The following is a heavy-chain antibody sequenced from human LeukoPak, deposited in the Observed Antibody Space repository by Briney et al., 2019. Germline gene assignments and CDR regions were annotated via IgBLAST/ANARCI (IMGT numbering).Heavy chain of an antibody. CDR3: AKDQPLRYFDWLSESHFDY. V-gene: IGHV3-7*03. J-gene: IGHJ4*02. Sequence: GGSLTLSCAASGFTFRSYWMSWVRQAPGKGRDGVANIKQGGRGKYFVDSVRGGFTISRDNARNTLYLQMNSLRAEDTAVYYCAKDQPLRYFDWLSESHFDYWGQGTLVTVSS. CDR1: GFTFRSYW. CDR2: IKQGGRGK. D-gene: IGHD3-9*01.